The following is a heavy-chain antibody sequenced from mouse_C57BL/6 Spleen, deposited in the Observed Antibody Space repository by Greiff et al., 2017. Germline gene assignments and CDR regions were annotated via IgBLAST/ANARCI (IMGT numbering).Heavy chain of an antibody. CDR2: IWSDGST. CDR1: GFSLTSYG. V-gene: IGHV2-6-1*01. D-gene: IGHD2-5*01. Sequence: QVQLQQSGPGLVAPSQSLSITCTVSGFSLTSYGVHWVRQPPGKGLEWLVVIWSDGSTTYNSALKSRLSISKDNSKSQVSLKMNSLQTDDTAMYYCARHAYYSNPYAMDYWGQGTSVTVSS. J-gene: IGHJ4*01. CDR3: ARHAYYSNPYAMDY.